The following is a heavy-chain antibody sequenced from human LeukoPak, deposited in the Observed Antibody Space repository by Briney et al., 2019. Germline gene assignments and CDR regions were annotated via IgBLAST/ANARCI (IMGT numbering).Heavy chain of an antibody. Sequence: SETLSLTCTVSGGSISSSSYYWGWIRQPPGKGLEWIGSIYYSGSTYYNPSLKSRVTISVDTSKNQFSLKLSSVTAADTAVYYCARAASGRYYYDSSGTGGFDYWGQGTLVTVSS. D-gene: IGHD3-22*01. CDR3: ARAASGRYYYDSSGTGGFDY. J-gene: IGHJ4*02. CDR2: IYYSGST. V-gene: IGHV4-39*07. CDR1: GGSISSSSYY.